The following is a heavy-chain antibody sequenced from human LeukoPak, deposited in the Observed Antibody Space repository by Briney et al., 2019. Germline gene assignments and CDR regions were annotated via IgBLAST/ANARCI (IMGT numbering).Heavy chain of an antibody. J-gene: IGHJ5*02. CDR3: ARHYSNYANWFDP. CDR1: GGSISRYY. D-gene: IGHD4-11*01. Sequence: SETLSLTCTVSGGSISRYYWSWIRQPAGKGLEWIGRIYTSGITNYNPSLKSRVTMSVDTSKNQFSLKLSSVTAADTAVYYCARHYSNYANWFDPWGQGTLVTVSS. CDR2: IYTSGIT. V-gene: IGHV4-4*07.